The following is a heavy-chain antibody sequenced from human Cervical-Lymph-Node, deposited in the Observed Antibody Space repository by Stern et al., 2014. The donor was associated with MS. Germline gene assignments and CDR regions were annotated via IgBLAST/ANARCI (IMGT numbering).Heavy chain of an antibody. Sequence: DQLVESGAEVRKPGSSVKVSCKASGDTFSYYAISWVRQAPGQGLEWMGGIIPIFGTANYAQKFQGRITIIADASASTDYMAPSSRRSQDGAVFLWAGGPVYGSGARHYYYGMDVWGQGTTVTVSS. CDR3: AGGPVYGSGARHYYYGMDV. CDR2: IIPIFGTA. CDR1: GDTFSYYA. V-gene: IGHV1-69*01. D-gene: IGHD3-3*01. J-gene: IGHJ6*02.